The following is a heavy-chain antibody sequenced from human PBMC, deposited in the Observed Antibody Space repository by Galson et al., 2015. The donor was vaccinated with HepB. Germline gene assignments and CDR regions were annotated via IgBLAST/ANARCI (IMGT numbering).Heavy chain of an antibody. Sequence: SLRLSCAASGFTFSSYGMHWVRQAPGKGLEWVAVISYDGSNKYYADPVKGRFTISRDNSMNTLYLQMSSLRVEDTAVYYCARDVPPNSVVVTTMFDFWGQGTLVTVSS. D-gene: IGHD2-21*02. V-gene: IGHV3-30*03. CDR2: ISYDGSNK. J-gene: IGHJ4*02. CDR1: GFTFSSYG. CDR3: ARDVPPNSVVVTTMFDF.